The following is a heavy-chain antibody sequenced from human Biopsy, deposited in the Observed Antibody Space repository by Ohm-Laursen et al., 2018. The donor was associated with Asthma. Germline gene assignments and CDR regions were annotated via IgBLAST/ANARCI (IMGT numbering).Heavy chain of an antibody. Sequence: SLRLSCAASGFTFSSYGMHWVRRAPGKGLEWVAVISYDGSNKYYADSVKGRFTISRDNSKNTLYLQMNSLRAEDTAVYYCAREGGDYLAGYYYYYGMDVWGQGTTVTVSS. J-gene: IGHJ6*02. CDR3: AREGGDYLAGYYYYYGMDV. CDR2: ISYDGSNK. V-gene: IGHV3-30*03. D-gene: IGHD4-17*01. CDR1: GFTFSSYG.